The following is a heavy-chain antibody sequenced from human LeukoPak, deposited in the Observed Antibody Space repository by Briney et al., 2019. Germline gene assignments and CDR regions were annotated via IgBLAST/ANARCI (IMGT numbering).Heavy chain of an antibody. CDR1: GFSFNSHW. CDR3: ARGISGGYSYGYAILDY. V-gene: IGHV3-74*03. D-gene: IGHD5-18*01. Sequence: QPGGSLRLSCVASGFSFNSHWMHWVRQAPGKGLVWVSRINIDGSSTTYVDSVKGRFTISRDNSKNTLYLQMNSLRAEDTAVYYCARGISGGYSYGYAILDYWGQGTLVTVSS. J-gene: IGHJ4*02. CDR2: INIDGSST.